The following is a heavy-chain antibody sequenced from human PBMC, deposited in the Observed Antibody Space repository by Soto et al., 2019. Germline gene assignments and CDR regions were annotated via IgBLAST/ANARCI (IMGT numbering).Heavy chain of an antibody. J-gene: IGHJ6*02. Sequence: QVQLVQSGAEVKKPGASVKVSCKASGYTFTSYGISWVRQAPGQGLEWMGWISAYNGNTNYAQKLQGRVTMTTDTPTSKADMGLRSLRSDDTDVYYCARETVGSYQGGMDVLGQGNTVTVSS. CDR3: ARETVGSYQGGMDV. CDR1: GYTFTSYG. D-gene: IGHD1-26*01. V-gene: IGHV1-18*01. CDR2: ISAYNGNT.